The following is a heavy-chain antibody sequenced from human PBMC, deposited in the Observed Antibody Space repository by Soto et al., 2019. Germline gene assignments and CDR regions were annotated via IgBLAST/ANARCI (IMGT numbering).Heavy chain of an antibody. J-gene: IGHJ4*02. Sequence: EVRLMESGGGLVKPGGSLSVSCAASGFTFSSAWMFWVRQAPGTGPEWVGRIKSKTDGGTTDYTTRVKDRFTISREDSQNTLYLEMSSRDIEDTAVYYCCTGVGMVRSGALVYWGQGVLVTVSS. CDR2: IKSKTDGGTT. CDR1: GFTFSSAW. V-gene: IGHV3-15*07. D-gene: IGHD3-10*01. CDR3: CTGVGMVRSGALVY.